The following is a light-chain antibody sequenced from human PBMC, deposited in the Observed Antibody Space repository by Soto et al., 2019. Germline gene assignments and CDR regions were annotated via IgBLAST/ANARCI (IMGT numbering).Light chain of an antibody. J-gene: IGKJ2*01. Sequence: EIVMTQSPATLSASPGERATLSCRASQSVSSNLAWYQQKPGQAPRLLIYGASSRATGIPARFSGSGSGTEFTLTISSLQSEDFAVYYCQQYINWPPKYTFGQGTKLEIK. CDR1: QSVSSN. CDR3: QQYINWPPKYT. CDR2: GAS. V-gene: IGKV3-15*01.